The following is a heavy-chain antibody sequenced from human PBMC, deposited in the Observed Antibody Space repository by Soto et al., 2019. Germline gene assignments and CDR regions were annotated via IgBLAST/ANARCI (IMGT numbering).Heavy chain of an antibody. Sequence: SETLSLTCTVSGGSIGSYYWSWIRQPPGKGLEWIGYIYYSGSTNYNPSLKSRVTISVDTSKNQFSLKLSSVTAADTAVYYCARDLTGRGWFDPWGQGTLVTVSS. CDR3: ARDLTGRGWFDP. J-gene: IGHJ5*02. CDR1: GGSIGSYY. CDR2: IYYSGST. D-gene: IGHD7-27*01. V-gene: IGHV4-59*01.